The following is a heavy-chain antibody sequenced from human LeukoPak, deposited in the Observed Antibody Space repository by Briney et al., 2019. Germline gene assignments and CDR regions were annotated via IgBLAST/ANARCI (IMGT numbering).Heavy chain of an antibody. Sequence: VASVKVSCKASAYTFTDYYIHWLRQAPGQGLEWMGWINPNSGGTNYAPKFQGLVTMSTDTSITTAYMELNRLVPDDTAVYYCARTKPPCTSCLLLDYWGQGTLVTVSS. CDR1: AYTFTDYY. CDR3: ARTKPPCTSCLLLDY. CDR2: INPNSGGT. D-gene: IGHD2-2*01. V-gene: IGHV1-2*02. J-gene: IGHJ4*02.